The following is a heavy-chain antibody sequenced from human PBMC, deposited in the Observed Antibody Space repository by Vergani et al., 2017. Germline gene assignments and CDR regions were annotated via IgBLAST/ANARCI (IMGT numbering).Heavy chain of an antibody. CDR3: ASRGYCGGDGYSGEYYYYGMDV. CDR1: GGTFSSYT. V-gene: IGHV1-69*02. Sequence: QVQLVQSGAEVKKPGSSVKVSCKASGGTFSSYTISWVRQAPGQGLEWMGRIIPIHGIANYAQKFQGRVTVTADKSTSTAYMELISLRSEDTAVYYCASRGYCGGDGYSGEYYYYGMDVWGQGTTVTVSS. D-gene: IGHD2-21*02. CDR2: IIPIHGIA. J-gene: IGHJ6*02.